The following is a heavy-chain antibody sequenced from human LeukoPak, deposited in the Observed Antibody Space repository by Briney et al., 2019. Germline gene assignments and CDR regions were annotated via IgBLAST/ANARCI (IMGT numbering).Heavy chain of an antibody. CDR1: GGSISSGDYY. Sequence: SETLSLTCTVSGGSISSGDYYWSWIRQPPGKGLEWIGYIYYSGSTYYNPSLKSRVTISVDTSKNQFSLKLSSVTAADTAVYYCARFVLVTATTFDYWGQGTLVTVSS. V-gene: IGHV4-30-4*01. J-gene: IGHJ4*02. D-gene: IGHD2-21*02. CDR2: IYYSGST. CDR3: ARFVLVTATTFDY.